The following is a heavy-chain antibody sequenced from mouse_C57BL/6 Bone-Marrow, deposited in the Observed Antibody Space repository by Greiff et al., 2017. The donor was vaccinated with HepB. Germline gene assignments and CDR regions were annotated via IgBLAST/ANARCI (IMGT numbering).Heavy chain of an antibody. V-gene: IGHV3-6*01. D-gene: IGHD2-4*01. CDR1: GYSITSGYY. CDR3: ARYDYDGGPWFAY. J-gene: IGHJ3*01. CDR2: ISYDGSN. Sequence: VQLQQSGPGLVKPSQSLSLTCSVTGYSITSGYYWNWIRQFPGNKLEWMGYISYDGSNNYNPSLKNRISITRDTSKNQFFLKLNSVTTEDTATYYCARYDYDGGPWFAYWGQGTLVTVSA.